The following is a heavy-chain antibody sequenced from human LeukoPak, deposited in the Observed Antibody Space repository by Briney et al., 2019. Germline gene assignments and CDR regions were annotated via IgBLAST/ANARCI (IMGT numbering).Heavy chain of an antibody. CDR3: ARGGYCGGDCSFYYYYGMDV. J-gene: IGHJ6*02. Sequence: GGSLRLSCAASGFTFSSYSMNWVRQAPGKGLEWVSSISSSSSYIYYADSVKGRFTISRDNAKNSLYLQMNSLRDEDTAVYYCARGGYCGGDCSFYYYYGMDVWGQGTTVTVSS. CDR2: ISSSSSYI. D-gene: IGHD2-21*02. V-gene: IGHV3-21*01. CDR1: GFTFSSYS.